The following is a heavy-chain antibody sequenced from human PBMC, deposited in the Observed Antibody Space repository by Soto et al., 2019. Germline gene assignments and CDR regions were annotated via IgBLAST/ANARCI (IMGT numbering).Heavy chain of an antibody. CDR2: IYYSGST. D-gene: IGHD4-17*01. V-gene: IGHV4-31*03. CDR1: GGSISSGGYY. CDR3: ARDAADDYGDYFPFGY. Sequence: SETLSLTCTVSGGSISSGGYYWSWIRQHPGKGLEWIGYIYYSGSTYYNPSLKSRVTISVDTSKYKLSLKLRSVTAADTAVYYCARDAADDYGDYFPFGYWGQGTLVTVSS. J-gene: IGHJ4*02.